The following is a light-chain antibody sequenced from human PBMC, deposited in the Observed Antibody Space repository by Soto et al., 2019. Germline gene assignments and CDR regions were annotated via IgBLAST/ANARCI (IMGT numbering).Light chain of an antibody. Sequence: EIVMTQSPATLSVSPGERATLSCRASQSVSTNLAWYQQKPGQAPRLLIYGASTRATGLPARFSGTGSGTEFTLIINSLQAEDSAVYYCQQYYNWPRTFGQGTRL. CDR1: QSVSTN. V-gene: IGKV3-15*01. CDR2: GAS. CDR3: QQYYNWPRT. J-gene: IGKJ5*01.